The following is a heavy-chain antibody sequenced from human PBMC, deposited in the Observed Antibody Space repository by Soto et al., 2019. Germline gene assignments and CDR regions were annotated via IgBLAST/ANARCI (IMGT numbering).Heavy chain of an antibody. CDR3: AKYHPRYSSGWGDFDY. Sequence: EVQLLESGGGLVQPGGSLRLSCAASGFTFSSYAMSWFPQAPGRGLEWVSAIIGSGGSTYYADSVKGRFTISRDNSKNTLYLQMNSLRAEDTTVYYCAKYHPRYSSGWGDFDYWGQGTLVTVSS. CDR2: IIGSGGST. D-gene: IGHD6-19*01. CDR1: GFTFSSYA. V-gene: IGHV3-23*01. J-gene: IGHJ4*02.